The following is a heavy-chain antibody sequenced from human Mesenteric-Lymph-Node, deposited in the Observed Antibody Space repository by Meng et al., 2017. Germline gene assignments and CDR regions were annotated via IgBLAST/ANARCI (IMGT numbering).Heavy chain of an antibody. CDR3: ARDEDISAAGKLFGDY. CDR1: GYASSDYF. D-gene: IGHD6-13*01. J-gene: IGHJ4*02. CDR2: INPNSGGT. V-gene: IGHV1-2*06. Sequence: GQLVQSGAEVKKPGASVKVSCKASGYASSDYFIPWVRLAPGQGLEWMGRINPNSGGTNYAQKFQGRVTMTRDTSISTAYMELSRLTSDDTAVYYCARDEDISAAGKLFGDYWGQGTLVTVSS.